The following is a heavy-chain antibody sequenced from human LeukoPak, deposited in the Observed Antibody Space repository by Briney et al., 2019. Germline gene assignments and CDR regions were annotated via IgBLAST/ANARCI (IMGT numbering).Heavy chain of an antibody. CDR2: ISSSSSYI. CDR3: ARVGVGMYHFDH. CDR1: GFTFSSYS. V-gene: IGHV3-21*01. J-gene: IGHJ4*02. D-gene: IGHD2-2*01. Sequence: GGSLRLSCAASGFTFSSYSMNWVRQAPGKGLEWFSSISSSSSYIYYADSVKGRFTISRDNAKNSLYLQMSSLRAEDTAVYYCARVGVGMYHFDHWGQGTLVTVSS.